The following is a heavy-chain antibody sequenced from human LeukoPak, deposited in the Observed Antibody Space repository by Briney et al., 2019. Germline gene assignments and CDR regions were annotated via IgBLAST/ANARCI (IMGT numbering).Heavy chain of an antibody. CDR3: ARWGGALRYNWFDP. CDR2: IYRSGST. D-gene: IGHD3-16*01. Sequence: SETLSLTCAVSGGSISSGGYSWSWIRQPPGKGPEWIGYIYRSGSTFYNPSLKSRVTISVDRSKNQFSLKLSSVTAADTAVYYCARWGGALRYNWFDPWGQGTLVTVSS. V-gene: IGHV4-30-2*01. CDR1: GGSISSGGYS. J-gene: IGHJ5*02.